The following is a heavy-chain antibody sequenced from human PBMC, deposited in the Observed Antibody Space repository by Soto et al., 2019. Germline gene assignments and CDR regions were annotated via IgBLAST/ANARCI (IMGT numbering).Heavy chain of an antibody. J-gene: IGHJ6*02. CDR1: GFIFANYG. D-gene: IGHD1-1*01. CDR3: AKARGANNWANYYGLDV. Sequence: LRLSCAASGFIFANYGMHWVHQAPGKGLEWVALITYEGSNKYYADAVKGRFTISRDNAKNMVSLQMDSLRAGDTAVYYCAKARGANNWANYYGLDVWGQGTTVTVSS. CDR2: ITYEGSNK. V-gene: IGHV3-30*18.